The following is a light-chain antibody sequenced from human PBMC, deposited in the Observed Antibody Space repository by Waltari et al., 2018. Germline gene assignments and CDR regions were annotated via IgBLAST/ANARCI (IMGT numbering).Light chain of an antibody. J-gene: IGLJ2*01. V-gene: IGLV2-14*01. CDR2: EVG. CDR1: INDIGGYHR. Sequence: QAALTQSPSVSGSPGQSVTISCTGTINDIGGYHRVSWYQQQPGKAPKLMIYEVGNRPSGVSDRCSGSKSGNTASLIISGLQAEDEADYYCSSYSPSGPLYIFGGGTRLTVL. CDR3: SSYSPSGPLYI.